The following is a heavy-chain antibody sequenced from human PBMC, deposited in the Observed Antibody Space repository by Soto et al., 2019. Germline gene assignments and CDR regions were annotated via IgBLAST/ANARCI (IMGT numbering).Heavy chain of an antibody. V-gene: IGHV3-7*01. D-gene: IGHD1-20*01. CDR2: IKQDGTQT. CDR1: GFTFSNVW. CDR3: ARGYFNCVLRSH. J-gene: IGHJ1*01. Sequence: EVQLVESGGGLVQPGGSLRLSCAGSGFTFSNVWMTWVRQAPGKGLEWVANIKQDGTQTYYVDSVKGRFTISRDNAKNSLYLQMNSLTAEDTAVYYCARGYFNCVLRSHWGQGTLVSVSS.